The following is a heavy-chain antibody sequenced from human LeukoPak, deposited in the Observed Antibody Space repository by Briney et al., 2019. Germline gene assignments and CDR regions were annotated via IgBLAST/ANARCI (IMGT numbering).Heavy chain of an antibody. V-gene: IGHV3-23*01. Sequence: GGSLRLSCAASGFTFSSYSMNWVRQAPGMGLEWVSAISGSSGGNTYYADSVKGRFTISRDNSKNTLYLQANSLRAEDTAVYYCAKGLGTSSWYYFDYWGQGTLVTVSS. CDR1: GFTFSSYS. CDR3: AKGLGTSSWYYFDY. CDR2: ISGSSGGNT. D-gene: IGHD6-13*01. J-gene: IGHJ4*02.